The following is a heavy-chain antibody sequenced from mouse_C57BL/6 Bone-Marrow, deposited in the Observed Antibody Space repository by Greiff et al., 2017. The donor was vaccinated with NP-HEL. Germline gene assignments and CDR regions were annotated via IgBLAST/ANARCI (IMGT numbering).Heavy chain of an antibody. D-gene: IGHD1-1*01. J-gene: IGHJ3*01. V-gene: IGHV1-9*01. CDR1: GYTFTGYW. CDR3: AATVVATPLAY. Sequence: VKLMESGAELMKPGASVKLSCKATGYTFTGYWIEWVKQRPGHGLEWIGEILPGSGSTNYNEKLKGKTTFTADTSSNTAYMQLSSLTTEDSALYYCAATVVATPLAYWGQGTLVTVSA. CDR2: ILPGSGST.